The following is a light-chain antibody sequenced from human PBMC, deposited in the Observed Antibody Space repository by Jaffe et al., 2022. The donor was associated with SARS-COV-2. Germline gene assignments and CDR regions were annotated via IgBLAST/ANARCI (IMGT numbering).Light chain of an antibody. CDR1: GLANKY. CDR3: QAWDTSSVV. Sequence: SYELTQPPSVSVSPGQTASINCSGDGLANKYVSWYQQKSGQAPVLVISQDKKRPSGISERVSGSNSGNTATLTISGTQAMDEADYYCQAWDTSSVVFGGGTKLTVL. J-gene: IGLJ2*01. V-gene: IGLV3-1*01. CDR2: QDK.